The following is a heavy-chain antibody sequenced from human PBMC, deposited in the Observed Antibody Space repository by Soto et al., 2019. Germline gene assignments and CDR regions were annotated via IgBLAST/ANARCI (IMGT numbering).Heavy chain of an antibody. CDR3: AKDRSSTSCYAFDY. CDR2: ISGSGGTT. D-gene: IGHD2-2*01. CDR1: GFTFRNFD. J-gene: IGHJ4*02. Sequence: ASLRLSCPASGFTFRNFDMSWARQAPGKGLEWVSAISGSGGTTHYADSVKGRFTISRDNSKTTLYLQMNSLRVEDTAVYYCAKDRSSTSCYAFDYWGQGSLVTVSS. V-gene: IGHV3-23*01.